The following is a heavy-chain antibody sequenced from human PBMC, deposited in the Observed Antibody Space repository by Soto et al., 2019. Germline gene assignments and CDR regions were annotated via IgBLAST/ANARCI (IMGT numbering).Heavy chain of an antibody. Sequence: SETLSLTCTVSGGSISSGGYYWSWIRQHPGKGLEWIGYIYYSGSTYYNPSLKSRVNISVDTSKNQFSLKLRSVTAADTAVYYCARAHVMVVAGNTFDYWSHGTLVTGSS. J-gene: IGHJ4*01. CDR3: ARAHVMVVAGNTFDY. V-gene: IGHV4-31*03. CDR1: GGSISSGGYY. CDR2: IYYSGST. D-gene: IGHD3-10*01.